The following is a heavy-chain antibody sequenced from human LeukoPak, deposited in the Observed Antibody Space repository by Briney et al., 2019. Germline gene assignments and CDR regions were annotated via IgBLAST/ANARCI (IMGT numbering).Heavy chain of an antibody. D-gene: IGHD2/OR15-2a*01. CDR1: GFTFNYHI. CDR2: IWSNGISE. Sequence: PGWPLILSCAASGFTFNYHIFHWVRQPPVKLLDWVADIWSNGISEYYADSVKGRFTVSRDNSKNTLYLQMYSLRAEDPAVYFCARELSFGSLDLGGGQGTLVTVSS. CDR3: ARELSFGSLDLG. J-gene: IGHJ4*02. V-gene: IGHV3-33*01.